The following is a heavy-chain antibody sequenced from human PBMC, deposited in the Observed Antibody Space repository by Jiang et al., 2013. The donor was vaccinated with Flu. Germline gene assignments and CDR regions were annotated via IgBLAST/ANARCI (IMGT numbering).Heavy chain of an antibody. J-gene: IGHJ4*02. CDR1: GFAFSTYY. Sequence: VQLVESGGGLVQPGGSLRLSCAASGFAFSTYYMHWVRQAPGGPLVWVARLNGDGNYTDYADSVKGRFTISRDNAKNTLYLQMNSLRADDTAVYYCARAQVGNSYLPYWGQGTVVTVSS. CDR2: LNGDGNYT. CDR3: ARAQVGNSYLPY. V-gene: IGHV3-74*01. D-gene: IGHD1-26*01.